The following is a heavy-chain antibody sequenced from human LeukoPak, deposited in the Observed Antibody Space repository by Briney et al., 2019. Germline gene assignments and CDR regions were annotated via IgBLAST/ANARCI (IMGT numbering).Heavy chain of an antibody. CDR2: IYYSGSP. CDR3: ARGASGSSLSGFDI. J-gene: IGHJ3*02. D-gene: IGHD1-26*01. Sequence: PSETLSLTCTVSGGSISSYYWTWIRQPPGKGLEWIGYIYYSGSPNYNPSLKSRVTISVDTSKNQFSLNLSSVTAADTAVYYCARGASGSSLSGFDIWGQGTMVTVSS. CDR1: GGSISSYY. V-gene: IGHV4-59*12.